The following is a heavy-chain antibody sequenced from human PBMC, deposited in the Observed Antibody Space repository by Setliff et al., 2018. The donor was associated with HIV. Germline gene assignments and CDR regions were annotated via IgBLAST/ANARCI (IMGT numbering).Heavy chain of an antibody. D-gene: IGHD1-26*01. CDR1: GGSINSYY. V-gene: IGHV4-4*07. CDR2: IYTSGSA. CDR3: ARELMWRGALHYFYYMDV. Sequence: SETLSLTCAVSGGSINSYYWSWIRQPAGKGLEWIGRIYTSGSANYNPSLKSRVTMSVDTSKNQFSLKLTSVTAADTAVYYCARELMWRGALHYFYYMDVWGEGTTVTVS. J-gene: IGHJ6*03.